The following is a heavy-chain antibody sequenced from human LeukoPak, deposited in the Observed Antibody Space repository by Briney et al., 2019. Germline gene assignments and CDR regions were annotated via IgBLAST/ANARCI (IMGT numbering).Heavy chain of an antibody. CDR3: TRLIPPPEDFAY. Sequence: GGTLRLSCAASGFTFSSYGMSWVRQAPGKGLEWVSAISGSGGSTYYADSVKGRFTISRDNSKNTLYLQMNSLETEDTAFYYCTRLIPPPEDFAYWGQGTLVTVFS. CDR1: GFTFSSYG. D-gene: IGHD3-16*01. V-gene: IGHV3-23*01. CDR2: ISGSGGST. J-gene: IGHJ4*02.